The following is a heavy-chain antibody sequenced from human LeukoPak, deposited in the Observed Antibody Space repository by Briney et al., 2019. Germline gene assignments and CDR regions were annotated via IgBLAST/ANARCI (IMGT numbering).Heavy chain of an antibody. CDR1: GYTFTSYG. CDR2: ISAYNGNI. J-gene: IGHJ5*02. CDR3: ASARGLWFGEFEGWFDP. D-gene: IGHD3-10*01. V-gene: IGHV1-18*01. Sequence: ASVKVSCKASGYTFTSYGISWVRQAPGQGLEWMRWISAYNGNINYAQKLQGRVTMTTDTSTSTAYMELKSLRSDDTAAYYCASARGLWFGEFEGWFDPWGQGTLVTVSS.